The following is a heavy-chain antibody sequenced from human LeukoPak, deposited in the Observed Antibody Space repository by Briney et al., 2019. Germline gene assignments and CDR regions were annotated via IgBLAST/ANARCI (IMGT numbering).Heavy chain of an antibody. CDR2: IYYSGST. J-gene: IGHJ2*01. D-gene: IGHD3-22*01. CDR3: AREARAWTARNYYDSSGPVWYFDL. CDR1: GGSISSSSYY. V-gene: IGHV4-39*07. Sequence: PSETLSLTCTVSGGSISSSSYYWGWIRQPPGKGLEWIGSIYYSGSTYYNPSLKSRVTISVDTSKNQFSLKLSSVTAADTAVYYCAREARAWTARNYYDSSGPVWYFDLWGRGTLVTVSS.